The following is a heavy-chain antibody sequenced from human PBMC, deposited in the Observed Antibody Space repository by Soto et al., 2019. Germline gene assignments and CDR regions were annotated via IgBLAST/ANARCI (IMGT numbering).Heavy chain of an antibody. CDR2: IGANT. Sequence: GGSLRLSCAASGFTFSTYAMTWVRQAPGKGLEWVSAIGANTYYADSVKGRFTISRDNSKNTLYLQMHSLRVEDTAVYYCVKLGGDSSTDYWGQGALVTVSS. J-gene: IGHJ4*02. V-gene: IGHV3-23*01. CDR1: GFTFSTYA. CDR3: VKLGGDSSTDY. D-gene: IGHD6-13*01.